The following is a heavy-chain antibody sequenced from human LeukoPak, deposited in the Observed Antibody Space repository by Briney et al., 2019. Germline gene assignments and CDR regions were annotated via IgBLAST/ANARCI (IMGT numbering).Heavy chain of an antibody. J-gene: IGHJ4*02. CDR1: GXSFSGYY. CDR2: INHSGST. Sequence: KPSETLSLTCAVYGXSFSGYYWSWIRQPPGKGLEWIGEINHSGSTNYNPSLKSRVTISVDTSKNQFSLKLSSVTAADTAVYYCARDRVRYDSSGYYSKAFDYWGQGTLVTVSS. D-gene: IGHD3-22*01. V-gene: IGHV4-34*01. CDR3: ARDRVRYDSSGYYSKAFDY.